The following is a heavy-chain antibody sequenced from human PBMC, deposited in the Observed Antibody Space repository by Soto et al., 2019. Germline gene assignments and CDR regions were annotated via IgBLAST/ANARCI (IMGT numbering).Heavy chain of an antibody. D-gene: IGHD1-26*01. Sequence: VGSLRLSCAASGFTFSSYWMSWVRQAPGKGLEWVANVKQDGSEKYYVDSVKGRFTISRDNAKNSLYLQMNSLRAEDTAVYYCARSGSYPLDYWGQRTLVTVSS. J-gene: IGHJ4*02. CDR2: VKQDGSEK. CDR1: GFTFSSYW. CDR3: ARSGSYPLDY. V-gene: IGHV3-7*03.